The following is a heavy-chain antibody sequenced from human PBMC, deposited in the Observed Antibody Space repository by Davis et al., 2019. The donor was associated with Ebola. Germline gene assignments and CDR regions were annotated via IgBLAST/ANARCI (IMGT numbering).Heavy chain of an antibody. D-gene: IGHD1-26*01. CDR2: ISYDGSNK. J-gene: IGHJ4*02. CDR3: SDLLRGY. CDR1: GFTFSSYA. Sequence: GESLKISCAASGFTFSSYAMHWVRQAPGKGLEWVAVISYDGSNKYYADSVKGRFTISRDNSKNTLYLQMNSLRAEDTAVYYCSDLLRGYWGQGTLVTVSS. V-gene: IGHV3-30*04.